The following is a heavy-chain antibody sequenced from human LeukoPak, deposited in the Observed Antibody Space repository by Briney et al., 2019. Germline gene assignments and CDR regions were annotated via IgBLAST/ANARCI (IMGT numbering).Heavy chain of an antibody. CDR1: GFTFSSYG. CDR3: ARVKGWVAPLGY. CDR2: IKQDGSEK. J-gene: IGHJ4*02. Sequence: AGGSLRLSCAASGFTFSSYGMSWVRQAPGKGLEWVANIKQDGSEKYYVDSVKGRFTISRDNAKNSLYLQMNSLRAEDTAVYYCARVKGWVAPLGYWGQGTLVTVSS. D-gene: IGHD2-15*01. V-gene: IGHV3-7*01.